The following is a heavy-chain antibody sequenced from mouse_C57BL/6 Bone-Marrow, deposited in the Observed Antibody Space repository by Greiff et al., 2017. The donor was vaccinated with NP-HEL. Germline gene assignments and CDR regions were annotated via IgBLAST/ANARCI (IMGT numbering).Heavy chain of an antibody. CDR3: ASKLTGAYWYFDV. Sequence: EVKLQESGPGLAKPSQTLSLTCSVTGYSITSDYWNWIRKFPGNKLEYMGYISYSGSTYYNPSLKSRISITRDTSKNQYYLQLNSVTTEDTATYYCASKLTGAYWYFDVWGTGTTVTVSS. CDR1: GYSITSDY. CDR2: ISYSGST. V-gene: IGHV3-8*01. D-gene: IGHD4-1*01. J-gene: IGHJ1*03.